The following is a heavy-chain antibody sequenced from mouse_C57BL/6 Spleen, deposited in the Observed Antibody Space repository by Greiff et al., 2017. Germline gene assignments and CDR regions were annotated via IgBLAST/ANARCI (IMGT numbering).Heavy chain of an antibody. V-gene: IGHV5-15*01. J-gene: IGHJ3*01. CDR3: ARGIGYDYDEAWFAY. Sequence: EVKVVESGGGLVQPGGSLKLSCAASGFTFSDYGMAWVRQAPRKGPEWVAFISNLAYSIYYADTVTGRFTISRENAKNTLYLEMSSLRSEDTAMYYCARGIGYDYDEAWFAYWGQGTLVTVSA. D-gene: IGHD2-4*01. CDR1: GFTFSDYG. CDR2: ISNLAYSI.